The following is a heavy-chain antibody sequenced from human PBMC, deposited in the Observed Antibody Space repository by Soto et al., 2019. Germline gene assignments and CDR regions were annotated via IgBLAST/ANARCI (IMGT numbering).Heavy chain of an antibody. Sequence: GGSLRLSCAASGFTFSSYWMSWVRQAPGKGLEWVANIKQDGSEKYYVDSVKGRFTISRDNAKNSLYLQMNSLRAEDTAVYYCARVAASWRDIVVVVAATPNWYFDLWGRGTLVTVSS. D-gene: IGHD2-15*01. CDR3: ARVAASWRDIVVVVAATPNWYFDL. CDR1: GFTFSSYW. CDR2: IKQDGSEK. J-gene: IGHJ2*01. V-gene: IGHV3-7*01.